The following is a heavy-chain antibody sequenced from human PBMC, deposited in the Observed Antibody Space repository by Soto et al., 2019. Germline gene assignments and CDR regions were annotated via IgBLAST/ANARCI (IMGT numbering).Heavy chain of an antibody. CDR3: ARVPVLMVYNPYFDY. CDR1: GGSISSYY. D-gene: IGHD2-8*01. V-gene: IGHV4-59*01. J-gene: IGHJ4*02. Sequence: SETLSLTCTVSGGSISSYYWSWIRQPPGKGLEWIGYIYYSGSTNYNPSLKSRVTISVDTSKNQFSLKLSSVTAADTGVYYCARVPVLMVYNPYFDYWGQGTLVTVS. CDR2: IYYSGST.